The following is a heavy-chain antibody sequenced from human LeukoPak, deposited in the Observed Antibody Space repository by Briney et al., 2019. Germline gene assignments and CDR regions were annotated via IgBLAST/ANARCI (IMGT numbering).Heavy chain of an antibody. V-gene: IGHV4-39*01. J-gene: IGHJ4*02. CDR1: GGSISSSSYY. CDR3: AGRVRYFDY. Sequence: PSETLSLTCTVSGGSISSSSYYWGWIRQPPGKGLEWIGSIYYSGSTYYNPSLKSRVTISVDTSKNQFSLKLSSVTAADTAVYCCAGRVRYFDYWGQGTLVTVSS. CDR2: IYYSGST. D-gene: IGHD3-10*01.